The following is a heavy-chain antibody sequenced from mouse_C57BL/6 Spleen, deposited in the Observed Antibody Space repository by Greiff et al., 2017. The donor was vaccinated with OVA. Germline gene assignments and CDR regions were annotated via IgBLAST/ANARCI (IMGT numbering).Heavy chain of an antibody. J-gene: IGHJ1*03. Sequence: VQLQQSGAELVRPGTSVKVSCKASGYAFTNYLIEWVKQRPGQGLEWIGVINPGSGGTNYNEKFKGKATLTADKSSSTAYMQLSSLTSEDAAVYFCARSAYYGSSPLGYVDVWGTGTTVTVSS. V-gene: IGHV1-54*01. CDR1: GYAFTNYL. D-gene: IGHD1-1*01. CDR3: ARSAYYGSSPLGYVDV. CDR2: INPGSGGT.